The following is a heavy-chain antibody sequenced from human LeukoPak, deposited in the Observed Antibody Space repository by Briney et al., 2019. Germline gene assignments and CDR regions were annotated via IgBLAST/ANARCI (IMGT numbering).Heavy chain of an antibody. CDR3: ARERNLMSRAFDI. CDR1: GFTFSSYA. V-gene: IGHV3-30-3*01. J-gene: IGHJ3*02. D-gene: IGHD5/OR15-5a*01. CDR2: ISYDGSNK. Sequence: GGSLRLSCAASGFTFSSYAMHWVRQAPGKGLEWVAVISYDGSNKYYADSVKGRFTISRDNSKNTLYLQMNSLRAEDTAVHYCARERNLMSRAFDIWGQGTMVTVSS.